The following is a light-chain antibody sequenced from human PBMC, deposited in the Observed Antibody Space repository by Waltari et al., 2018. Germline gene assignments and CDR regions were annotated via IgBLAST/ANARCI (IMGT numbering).Light chain of an antibody. Sequence: QLVLTQSPSASASLGASVKFTCTLSSGHSSYAIAWHQQQPEKGPRYLMKLNSDGSHTKGDGIPDRFSGSSSGAQRYLTISSLQSEDEADYYCQTWATGIQVFGGGTKLTVL. CDR2: LNSDGSH. J-gene: IGLJ3*02. V-gene: IGLV4-69*01. CDR1: SGHSSYA. CDR3: QTWATGIQV.